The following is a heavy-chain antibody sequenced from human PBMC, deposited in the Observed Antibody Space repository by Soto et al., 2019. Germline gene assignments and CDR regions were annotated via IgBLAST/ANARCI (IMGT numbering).Heavy chain of an antibody. CDR3: ARGSGYCSGGSCANYYYYGMDV. J-gene: IGHJ6*02. V-gene: IGHV3-23*01. CDR1: GFTFSSYA. D-gene: IGHD2-15*01. CDR2: ISGSGGST. Sequence: PGGSLRLSCAASGFTFSSYAMSWVRQAPGKGLEWVSAISGSGGSTYYADSVKGRFTISRDNSKNTLYLQMNSLRAEDTAVYYCARGSGYCSGGSCANYYYYGMDVWGQGTTVTVSS.